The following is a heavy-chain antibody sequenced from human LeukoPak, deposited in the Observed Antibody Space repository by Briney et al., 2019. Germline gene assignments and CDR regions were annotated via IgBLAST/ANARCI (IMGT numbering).Heavy chain of an antibody. Sequence: GGSLRLSCAASGFTFSSYAMSWVRQAPGKGLEWVSAISGSGGSTYYADSAKGRFTISRDNSKNTLYLQMNSLRAEDTAVYYCAKGDLIVGATSPDYWGQGTLVTVSS. J-gene: IGHJ4*02. CDR1: GFTFSSYA. D-gene: IGHD1-26*01. V-gene: IGHV3-23*01. CDR2: ISGSGGST. CDR3: AKGDLIVGATSPDY.